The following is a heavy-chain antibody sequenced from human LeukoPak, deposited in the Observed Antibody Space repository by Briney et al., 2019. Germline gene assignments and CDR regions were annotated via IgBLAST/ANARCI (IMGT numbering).Heavy chain of an antibody. CDR2: IYYSGST. V-gene: IGHV4-59*08. J-gene: IGHJ4*02. D-gene: IGHD3-3*01. CDR1: GFTFSSYA. Sequence: PGGSLRLSCAASGFTFSSYAMSWVRQAPGKGLEWIGYIYYSGSTNYNPSLKSRVTISVDTSKNQFSLKLSSVTAADTAVYYCARHSNDFWSGYHDYYFDYWGQGTLVTVSS. CDR3: ARHSNDFWSGYHDYYFDY.